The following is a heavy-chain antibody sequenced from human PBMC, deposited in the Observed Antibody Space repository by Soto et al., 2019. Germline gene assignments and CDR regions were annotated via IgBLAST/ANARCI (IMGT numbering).Heavy chain of an antibody. J-gene: IGHJ4*02. CDR1: VFTFRSHG. V-gene: IGHV3-33*03. D-gene: IGHD3-10*01. Sequence: VGSLRLSCAASVFTFRSHGMHCVRQAPGKGLEWVAVIWYDGSEKYYADSAKGRFTISRDNSKNTLYLQMSGLRAEDTAVYYCARRGDYKKLDYWGQGIPVLVSS. CDR2: IWYDGSEK. CDR3: ARRGDYKKLDY.